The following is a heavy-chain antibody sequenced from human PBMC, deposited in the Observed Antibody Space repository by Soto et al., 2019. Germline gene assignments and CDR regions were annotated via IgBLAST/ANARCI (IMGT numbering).Heavy chain of an antibody. J-gene: IGHJ6*04. CDR3: AREGWTRIAARPTAHYYYGMAV. CDR1: GGSISSYY. D-gene: IGHD6-6*01. Sequence: SETLSLTCTVSGGSISSYYWSWIRQPPGKGLEWIGYIYYSGSTNYNPSLKSRVTISVDTSKNQFSLKLSSVTAADTAVYYCAREGWTRIAARPTAHYYYGMAVRAKGTTVTVSS. V-gene: IGHV4-59*12. CDR2: IYYSGST.